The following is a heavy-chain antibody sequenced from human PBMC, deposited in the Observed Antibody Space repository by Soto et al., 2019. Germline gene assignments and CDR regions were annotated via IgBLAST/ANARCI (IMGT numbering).Heavy chain of an antibody. J-gene: IGHJ5*02. V-gene: IGHV2-5*02. CDR1: GFSLSTYGVG. D-gene: IGHD6-19*01. Sequence: QITLKESGPTLVKPTQTLTLTCTFSGFSLSTYGVGVGWIRQPPGKALEWLAFIYWDDDKRYSPSLKSRLTITQDTSKNPVVLTMHHMDPLDTATYYCAHGYTGIGWFQNWVDPWGQGTLVTVSS. CDR3: AHGYTGIGWFQNWVDP. CDR2: IYWDDDK.